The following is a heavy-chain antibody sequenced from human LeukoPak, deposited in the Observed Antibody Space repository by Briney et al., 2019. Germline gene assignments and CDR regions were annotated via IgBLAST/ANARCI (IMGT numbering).Heavy chain of an antibody. J-gene: IGHJ6*02. V-gene: IGHV3-43*01. D-gene: IGHD5-12*01. Sequence: GGSLRLSCAASGFTFDDYTMHWVRQAPGKGLEWVSLISWDGGSTYYADSVKGRFTISRDNSKNSLYLQMNSLRTEDTALYYCARNSGYDLPRGYYYNYGMDVWGQGTTVTVSS. CDR1: GFTFDDYT. CDR2: ISWDGGST. CDR3: ARNSGYDLPRGYYYNYGMDV.